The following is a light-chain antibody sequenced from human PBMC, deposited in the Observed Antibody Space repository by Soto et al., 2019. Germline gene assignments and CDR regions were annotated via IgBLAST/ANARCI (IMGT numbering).Light chain of an antibody. CDR1: SSNIGSNY. J-gene: IGLJ3*02. CDR2: RND. V-gene: IGLV1-47*01. Sequence: QAVVTQPPSASGTPGQRVTISCSGSSSNIGSNYVYWYQQLPGTAPKLLIYRNDQRPSGVPDRFSGSKSGTSASLAISGLRSDDEADYYCAAWDDSLSGVVFGGGTKFTVL. CDR3: AAWDDSLSGVV.